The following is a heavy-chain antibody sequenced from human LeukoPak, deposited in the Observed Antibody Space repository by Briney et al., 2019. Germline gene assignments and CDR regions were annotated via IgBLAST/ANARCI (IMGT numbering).Heavy chain of an antibody. V-gene: IGHV1-69*05. Sequence: GASVKVSCKASGYTFTSYGISWVRQAPGQGLEWMGGIIPIFGTANYAQKFQGRVTITTDESTSTAYMELSSLRSEDTAVYYCASRAPGTQGLDYYYYMDVWGKGTTVTVSS. J-gene: IGHJ6*03. CDR2: IIPIFGTA. CDR3: ASRAPGTQGLDYYYYMDV. D-gene: IGHD3-16*01. CDR1: GYTFTSYG.